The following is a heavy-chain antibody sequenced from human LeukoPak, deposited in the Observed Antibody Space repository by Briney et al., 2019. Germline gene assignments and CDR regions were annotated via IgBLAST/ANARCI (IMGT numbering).Heavy chain of an antibody. J-gene: IGHJ4*02. CDR1: GYTITSYG. V-gene: IGHV1-18*01. Sequence: GASVKVSCKASGYTITSYGISWVRQAPGQGLEWMGWISAYNGNTNYAQKLQGRVTMTTDTSTSTAYMELRSLRSDDTAVYYCASITHYCSGGSCYSGYFDYWGQGTLVTVSS. D-gene: IGHD2-15*01. CDR3: ASITHYCSGGSCYSGYFDY. CDR2: ISAYNGNT.